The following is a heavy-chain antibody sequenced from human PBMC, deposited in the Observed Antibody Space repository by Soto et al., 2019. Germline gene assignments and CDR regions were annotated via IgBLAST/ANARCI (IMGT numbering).Heavy chain of an antibody. V-gene: IGHV1-18*01. CDR2: ISAYNGNT. CDR3: ARDLGDAFQR. J-gene: IGHJ6*01. D-gene: IGHD3-16*01. CDR1: AYTFTSYG. Sequence: QVQLVQSGAEVKKPGASVKVSCKASAYTFTSYGISWVRQAPGQGLEWMGWISAYNGNTHYARRLQGRVTMTTDTSPSTAYRELRSLRADDTAVDYCARDLGDAFQRWGPGTRVTVSS.